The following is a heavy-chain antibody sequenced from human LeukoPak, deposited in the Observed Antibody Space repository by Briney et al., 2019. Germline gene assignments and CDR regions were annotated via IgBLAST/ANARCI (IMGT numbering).Heavy chain of an antibody. V-gene: IGHV3-48*03. Sequence: GGSLRLSCAASGFTFSSYNMNWVRQAPGKGLEWVSYISSTGSTIYYADSVKGRFTISRDNAKKSLYLQMNSLRAEDTGVYYCARNYYASGSSQFDYWGQGTLVTVSS. J-gene: IGHJ4*02. D-gene: IGHD3-10*01. CDR1: GFTFSSYN. CDR3: ARNYYASGSSQFDY. CDR2: ISSTGSTI.